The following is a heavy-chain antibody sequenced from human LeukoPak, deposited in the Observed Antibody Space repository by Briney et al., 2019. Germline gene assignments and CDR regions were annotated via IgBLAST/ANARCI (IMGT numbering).Heavy chain of an antibody. Sequence: GGSLRLSCAASGFTFTTYGMHWVRQSPGKGLEWVALITYDGYYKYYSDSVKGRFTISSDNAKNSLYLQMNSLRAEDTALYYCARDEFGPLAFWGRGTLVTVSS. J-gene: IGHJ4*02. D-gene: IGHD3/OR15-3a*01. CDR2: ITYDGYYK. CDR1: GFTFTTYG. V-gene: IGHV3-30*03. CDR3: ARDEFGPLAF.